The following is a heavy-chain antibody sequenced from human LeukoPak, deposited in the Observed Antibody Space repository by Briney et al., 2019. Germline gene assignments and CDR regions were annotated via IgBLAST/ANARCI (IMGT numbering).Heavy chain of an antibody. Sequence: GGSLRLSCASSGFTFSSYGMHWVRQAPGKGLERVAFIRYDGSNKYYADSVKGRFTISRDNSKNTLYLQMNSMRAEDTAVYYCAKDLDIVVVPAADPWGQGTLVTVSS. CDR1: GFTFSSYG. J-gene: IGHJ5*02. D-gene: IGHD2-2*03. CDR2: IRYDGSNK. CDR3: AKDLDIVVVPAADP. V-gene: IGHV3-30*02.